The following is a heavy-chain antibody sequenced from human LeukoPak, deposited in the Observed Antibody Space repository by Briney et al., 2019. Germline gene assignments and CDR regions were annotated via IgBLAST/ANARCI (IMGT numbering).Heavy chain of an antibody. CDR2: INHTGTT. CDR3: ARLTKNDSGTYRFGKKKRGYMDV. Sequence: SETLSLTCAVYGGSFSTYYWNWIRQSPGRGLEWIGEINHTGTTNYNPSLKSRFTISVDTSKNQFSLKLSSVTAADTAVYYCARLTKNDSGTYRFGKKKRGYMDVWGKGTTVTISS. CDR1: GGSFSTYY. J-gene: IGHJ6*03. V-gene: IGHV4-34*01. D-gene: IGHD3-10*01.